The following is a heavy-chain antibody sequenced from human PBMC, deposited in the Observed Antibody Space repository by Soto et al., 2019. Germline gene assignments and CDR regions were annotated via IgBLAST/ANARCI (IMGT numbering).Heavy chain of an antibody. CDR2: TSAYNGNT. J-gene: IGHJ4*01. CDR3: VRLTGGGGTCYPPNFDY. D-gene: IGHD2-15*01. CDR1: GFSLVDYS. V-gene: IGHV1-18*01. Sequence: QVQLMQSGAEVKTPGASVMVSCKASGFSLVDYSFTWVRQAPGQGLEWMGWTSAYNGNTKYAQKFQGRVTMTTDTSTGTAYMELRSLRSDDTALYLCVRLTGGGGTCYPPNFDYWGHGTLVTVSS.